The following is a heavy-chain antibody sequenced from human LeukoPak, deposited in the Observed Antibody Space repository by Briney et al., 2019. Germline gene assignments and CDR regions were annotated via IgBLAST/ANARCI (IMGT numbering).Heavy chain of an antibody. CDR1: GCSLSSNY. V-gene: IGHV4-59*01. CDR2: IYDSGSP. CDR3: ARDGGRRGWFDP. J-gene: IGHJ5*02. Sequence: SETLSLTCTVSGCSLSSNYWTWIRQPPGKGLEWIGYIYDSGSPNYNPSLKSRVTISLDTSKNQFSLMLNPVTPADTAVYFCARDGGRRGWFDPWGQGTLVTVSS.